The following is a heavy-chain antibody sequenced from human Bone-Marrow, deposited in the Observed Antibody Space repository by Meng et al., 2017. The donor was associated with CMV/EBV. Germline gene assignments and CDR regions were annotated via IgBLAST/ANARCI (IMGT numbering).Heavy chain of an antibody. V-gene: IGHV4-39*07. J-gene: IGHJ4*02. CDR2: INYSGST. CDR3: ARGAEWFGELPDYLDF. CDR1: GGSISSYY. D-gene: IGHD3-10*01. Sequence: GSLRLSCTVSGGSISSYYWGWIRQPPGKGLEWIGSINYSGSTYYNSSLKSRVTISVDTSKNQFSLKLTSVTAADTAVYYCARGAEWFGELPDYLDFWGQGKLVTSPQ.